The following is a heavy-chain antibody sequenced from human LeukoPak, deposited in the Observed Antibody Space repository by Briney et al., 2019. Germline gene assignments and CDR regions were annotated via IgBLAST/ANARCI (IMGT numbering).Heavy chain of an antibody. CDR1: GGSISSGGYS. J-gene: IGHJ4*02. CDR2: IYYSGST. D-gene: IGHD3-10*01. CDR3: ARDAGYGSGSYYY. V-gene: IGHV4-31*03. Sequence: SQTLSLTCTVSGGSISSGGYSWSWIRQHPGKGLEWIGYIYYSGSTYYNPSLKSRVTISVDTSKNQFSLKLSSVTAADTAVYYCARDAGYGSGSYYYWGRGTLVTVSS.